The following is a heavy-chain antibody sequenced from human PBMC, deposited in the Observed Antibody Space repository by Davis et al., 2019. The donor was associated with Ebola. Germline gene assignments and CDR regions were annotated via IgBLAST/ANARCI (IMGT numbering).Heavy chain of an antibody. CDR3: ARQDGYNEGYYFDY. CDR2: IYYSGST. J-gene: IGHJ4*02. D-gene: IGHD5-24*01. V-gene: IGHV4-39*01. Sequence: PSETLSLTCTVSGGSISSSSYYWGWLRQPPGKGLEWIGRIYYSGSTYYNPSLKSRVTISVDTSKNQFSLKLSSVTAADTAVYYCARQDGYNEGYYFDYWGQGTLVTVSS. CDR1: GGSISSSSYY.